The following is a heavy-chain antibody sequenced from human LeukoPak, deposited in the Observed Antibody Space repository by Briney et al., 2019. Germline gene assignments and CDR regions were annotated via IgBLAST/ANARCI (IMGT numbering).Heavy chain of an antibody. CDR2: IYYSGST. CDR1: GGSISSSSYY. D-gene: IGHD6-19*01. Sequence: SETLSLTCTVSGGSISSSSYYWGWIRQPPGKGLEWIRSIYYSGSTYYNPSLKSRVTISVDTSKNQFSLKLSSVTAADTAVYYCASCRSSGWADLFAFDIWGQGTMVTVSS. V-gene: IGHV4-39*01. CDR3: ASCRSSGWADLFAFDI. J-gene: IGHJ3*02.